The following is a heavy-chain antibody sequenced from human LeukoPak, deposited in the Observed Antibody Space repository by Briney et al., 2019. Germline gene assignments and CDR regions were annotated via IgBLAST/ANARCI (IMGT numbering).Heavy chain of an antibody. CDR1: GGSISSGDYY. CDR2: IYYSGST. D-gene: IGHD5-18*01. V-gene: IGHV4-30-4*01. Sequence: SETLSLTCTVSGGSISSGDYYWSWIRQPPGKGLEWIGYIYYSGSTYYNPSLRIRVTISVDTSKNQFSLKLRSVTAADTAVYYCARARGYSYGPGLDYWGQGTLVTVSS. J-gene: IGHJ4*02. CDR3: ARARGYSYGPGLDY.